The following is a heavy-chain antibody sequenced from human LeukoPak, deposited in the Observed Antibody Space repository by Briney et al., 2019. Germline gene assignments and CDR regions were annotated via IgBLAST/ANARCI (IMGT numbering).Heavy chain of an antibody. Sequence: GGSLRLSCAASGFTFSSYEMNWVRQAPGKGLEWVSSISSSSSYIYYADSVKGRFTISRDNAKNSLYLQMNSLRAEDTAVYYCARVGAARDYYMDVWGKGTTVTVSS. CDR1: GFTFSSYE. CDR3: ARVGAARDYYMDV. J-gene: IGHJ6*03. V-gene: IGHV3-21*01. CDR2: ISSSSSYI. D-gene: IGHD6-6*01.